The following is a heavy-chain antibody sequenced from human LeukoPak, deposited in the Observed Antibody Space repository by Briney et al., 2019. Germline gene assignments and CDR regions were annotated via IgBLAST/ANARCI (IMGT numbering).Heavy chain of an antibody. CDR1: GFTFSNYG. J-gene: IGHJ3*02. CDR3: AKALYSYGWGDAFDI. V-gene: IGHV3-23*01. CDR2: ISISGGTT. D-gene: IGHD5-18*01. Sequence: GGSLRLSCAASGFTFSNYGMTWVRQAPGKGLEWVSVISISGGTTYYIDPVKGRFTISRDNYKNTLYLQLNSLRAEDTAVYYCAKALYSYGWGDAFDIWGQGTMVTVSS.